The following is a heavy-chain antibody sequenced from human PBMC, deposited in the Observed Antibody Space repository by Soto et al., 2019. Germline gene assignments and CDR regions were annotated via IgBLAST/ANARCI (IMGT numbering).Heavy chain of an antibody. V-gene: IGHV4-4*02. CDR1: VNSISITNW. J-gene: IGHJ4*02. D-gene: IGHD3-22*01. CDR2: IYHSGST. Sequence: SETLSLTCAVSVNSISITNWGSWFRQSPVKGLEWIGEIYHSGSTNYNPSLKSRVTISVDKSKNQFSLKLSSVTAADTAVYYCARDVGYHYDGSPSGQFDFWGQGTMVTVSS. CDR3: ARDVGYHYDGSPSGQFDF.